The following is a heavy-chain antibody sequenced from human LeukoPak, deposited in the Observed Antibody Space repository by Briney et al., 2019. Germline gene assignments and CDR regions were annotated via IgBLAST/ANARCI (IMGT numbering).Heavy chain of an antibody. D-gene: IGHD2-15*01. CDR2: ISSSSSYI. CDR1: GFTFSSYS. Sequence: TGGSLRLSCAASGFTFSSYSMNWVRQAPGKGLEWVPSISSSSSYIYYADSVKGRFTISRDNAKNSLYLQMNSLRAEDTAVYYCARGQRVVAARGYFDYWGQGTLVTVSS. CDR3: ARGQRVVAARGYFDY. V-gene: IGHV3-21*01. J-gene: IGHJ4*02.